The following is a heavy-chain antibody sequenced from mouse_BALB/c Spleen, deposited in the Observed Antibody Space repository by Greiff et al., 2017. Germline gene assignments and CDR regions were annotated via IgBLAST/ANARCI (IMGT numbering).Heavy chain of an antibody. CDR1: GFSLTSYG. Sequence: VQLQESGPDLVAPSQSLSITCTVSGFSLTSYGVHWVRQPPGKGLEWLVVIWSDGSTTYNSALKSRLSISKDNSKSQVFLKMNSLQTDDTAMYYCARQGYDGYYAMDYWGQGTSVTVSS. V-gene: IGHV2-6-2*01. CDR2: IWSDGST. J-gene: IGHJ4*01. CDR3: ARQGYDGYYAMDY. D-gene: IGHD2-14*01.